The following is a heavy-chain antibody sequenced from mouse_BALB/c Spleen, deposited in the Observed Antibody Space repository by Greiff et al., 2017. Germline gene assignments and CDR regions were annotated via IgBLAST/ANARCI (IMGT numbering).Heavy chain of an antibody. CDR2: ISSGGSYT. V-gene: IGHV5-9-3*01. J-gene: IGHJ1*01. Sequence: EVQLVESGGGLVKPGGSLKLSCAASGFTFSSYAMSWVRQTPEKRLEWVATISSGGSYTYYPDSVKGRFTISRDNAKNTLYLQMSSLRSEDTAMYYCARHNYYGSSNWYFDVWGAGTTVTVSS. CDR3: ARHNYYGSSNWYFDV. CDR1: GFTFSSYA. D-gene: IGHD1-1*01.